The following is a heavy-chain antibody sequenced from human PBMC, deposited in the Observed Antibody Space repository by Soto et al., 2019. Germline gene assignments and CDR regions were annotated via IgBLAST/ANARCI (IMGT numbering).Heavy chain of an antibody. J-gene: IGHJ5*02. CDR1: GFTVSNNY. CDR3: ARDHPGIVASGGLA. V-gene: IGHV3-66*01. D-gene: IGHD6-13*01. CDR2: IYSSGNT. Sequence: GGSLRLSCAASGFTVSNNYMNWFRQTPGKGLEWVSLIYSSGNTKYADSVKGRFTISRDSSKNTLYLQMNSLRIEDTAVYYCARDHPGIVASGGLAWGQGTLVTVSS.